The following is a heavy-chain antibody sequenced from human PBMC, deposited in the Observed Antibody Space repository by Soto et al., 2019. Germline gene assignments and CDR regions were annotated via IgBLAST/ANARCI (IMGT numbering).Heavy chain of an antibody. CDR3: VRAIGHYGMDV. V-gene: IGHV3-74*01. D-gene: IGHD3-22*01. CDR1: GFTFNTYD. Sequence: PGGSLRLSCAASGFTFNTYDMHWVRQAPGMGLVWVSHINSDRISTTYADSVKGRFTISRDNAKNTLYLQMNRLRAEDTAVYYCVRAIGHYGMDVWGRGTTVTVSS. CDR2: INSDRIST. J-gene: IGHJ6*02.